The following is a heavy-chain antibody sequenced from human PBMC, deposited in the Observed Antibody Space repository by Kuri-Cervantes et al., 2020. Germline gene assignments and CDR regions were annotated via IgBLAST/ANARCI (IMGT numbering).Heavy chain of an antibody. CDR1: GFTFSSYW. Sequence: GESLKISCAASGFTFSSYWMHWVRQAPGKGLVWVSRINSDGSSTSYADSVKGRFTISRDNAKNTLYLQMNSLRAEDTAVYYCARDGSSSWYGRGQDYFDYWGQGTLVTVSS. D-gene: IGHD6-13*01. J-gene: IGHJ4*02. V-gene: IGHV3-74*01. CDR3: ARDGSSSWYGRGQDYFDY. CDR2: INSDGSST.